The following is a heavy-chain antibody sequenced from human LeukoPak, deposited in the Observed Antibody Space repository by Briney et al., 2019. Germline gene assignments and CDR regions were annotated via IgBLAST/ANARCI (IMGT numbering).Heavy chain of an antibody. Sequence: SETLSLTCTVSSGSISSGDSYWGWIRQPPGKGLEWIGYIYYSGSTYYNPSLKSRVTISVDTSKNQFSLKLSSVTAADTAVYYCARSRYYDSSGYQVWGHWGQGTLVTVSS. D-gene: IGHD3-22*01. CDR1: SGSISSGDSY. CDR3: ARSRYYDSSGYQVWGH. CDR2: IYYSGST. V-gene: IGHV4-30-4*01. J-gene: IGHJ1*01.